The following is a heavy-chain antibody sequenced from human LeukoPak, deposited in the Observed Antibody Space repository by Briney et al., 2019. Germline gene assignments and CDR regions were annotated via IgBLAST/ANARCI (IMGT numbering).Heavy chain of an antibody. Sequence: SETLSLTCTVSGGSMSGSYWTWIRQSPGKGLEWIGYSYYSGSTTSNPSLKSRVTISVDTSKNQVSLNLSSVTAADTAVYYCARHIVGATGPFDYWGQGTLVTVSS. D-gene: IGHD1-26*01. CDR3: ARHIVGATGPFDY. V-gene: IGHV4-59*08. J-gene: IGHJ4*02. CDR1: GGSMSGSY. CDR2: SYYSGST.